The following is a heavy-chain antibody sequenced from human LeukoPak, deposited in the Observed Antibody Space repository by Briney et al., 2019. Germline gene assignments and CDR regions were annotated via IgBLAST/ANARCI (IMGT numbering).Heavy chain of an antibody. J-gene: IGHJ4*02. V-gene: IGHV1-18*01. Sequence: ASVKVSCKASGYTFTSYGISWVRQAPGQGLEWMGWISAYNGNTNYAQKLQGRVTMTTDTSTSTAYMELRSLRSDDTAVYYCARDRELYYYGSGSYYKGFDYWGQGTLVTVSS. CDR2: ISAYNGNT. CDR3: ARDRELYYYGSGSYYKGFDY. CDR1: GYTFTSYG. D-gene: IGHD3-10*01.